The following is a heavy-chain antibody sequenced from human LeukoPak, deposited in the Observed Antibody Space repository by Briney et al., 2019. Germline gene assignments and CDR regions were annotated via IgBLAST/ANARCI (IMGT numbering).Heavy chain of an antibody. D-gene: IGHD1-14*01. V-gene: IGHV4-39*07. Sequence: SSETLSLTCTVSRGSISRGSYYWGWIRQPPGKGLEWIGSNYYSGSTYYNPSLKSRVTISVDTSKNQFSLKLSSVTAADTAVYYCARDNRVYAFDIWGQGTMVTVSS. CDR3: ARDNRVYAFDI. J-gene: IGHJ3*02. CDR1: RGSISRGSYY. CDR2: NYYSGST.